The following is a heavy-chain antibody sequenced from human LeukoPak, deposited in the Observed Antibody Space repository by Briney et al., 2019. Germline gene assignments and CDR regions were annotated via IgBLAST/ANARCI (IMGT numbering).Heavy chain of an antibody. D-gene: IGHD6-13*01. CDR2: ISSTSGYI. J-gene: IGHJ4*02. Sequence: NTGGSLRLSCAASGFTFSTYTMNWVRQAPGKGLEWVSSISSTSGYIYYADSVKGRFTISRDNAKNSLYLQMNSLRAEDTAVYYCARVATAGTVADYWGQGTLVTVSS. CDR3: ARVATAGTVADY. CDR1: GFTFSTYT. V-gene: IGHV3-21*01.